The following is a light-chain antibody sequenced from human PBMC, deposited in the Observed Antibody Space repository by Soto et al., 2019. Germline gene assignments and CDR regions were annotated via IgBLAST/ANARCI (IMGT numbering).Light chain of an antibody. CDR2: DVS. J-gene: IGLJ1*01. CDR3: CSYTTSNTRQIV. CDR1: SSDVGGYNY. V-gene: IGLV2-14*01. Sequence: QSVLTQPASVSGSPAQSITISCTGTSSDVGGYNYVSWYQQHPGKAPKFMIYDVSNRPSGVSNRFSGSKSGNTASLTISGLQAEDEADYYCCSYTTSNTRQIVFGTGTKVTVL.